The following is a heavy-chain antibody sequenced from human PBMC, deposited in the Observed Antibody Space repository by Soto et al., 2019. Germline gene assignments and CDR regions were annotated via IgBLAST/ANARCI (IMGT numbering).Heavy chain of an antibody. CDR1: GGSISSSSYY. J-gene: IGHJ6*02. Sequence: SETLSLTCTVSGGSISSSSYYWGWIRQPPGKGLEWIGSIYYSGSTYYNPSLKSRVTISVDTSKNQFSLKLSSVTAADTAVYYCARHRGSGWSNYYYYYGMDVWGQGTTVTVSS. D-gene: IGHD6-19*01. CDR2: IYYSGST. CDR3: ARHRGSGWSNYYYYYGMDV. V-gene: IGHV4-39*01.